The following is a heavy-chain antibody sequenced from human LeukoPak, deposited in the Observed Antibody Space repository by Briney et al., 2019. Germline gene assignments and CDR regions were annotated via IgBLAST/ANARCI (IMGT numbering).Heavy chain of an antibody. V-gene: IGHV4-34*01. CDR3: ARVRDTAIAYYYYGMDV. CDR2: INHSGST. Sequence: SETLSLTCAVYGGSFSGYYWSWIRQPPGKGLEWIGEINHSGSTNYNPSLKSRVTISVDTSKNQFSLKLSSVTAADTAVYYCARVRDTAIAYYYYGMDVWGQGTTVTVSS. J-gene: IGHJ6*02. D-gene: IGHD5-18*01. CDR1: GGSFSGYY.